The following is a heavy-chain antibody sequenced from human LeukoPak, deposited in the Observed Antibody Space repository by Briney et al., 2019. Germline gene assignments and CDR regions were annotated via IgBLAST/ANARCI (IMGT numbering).Heavy chain of an antibody. D-gene: IGHD3-22*01. CDR1: GFSFSSYG. CDR2: ISGSGAST. Sequence: PGGSLRLSCAASGFSFSSYGMSRVRQAPGKGLEWVSGISGSGASTYYADSVKGRFTISRDNSKNTLHLQMNSLRAEDTAVYYCAKDRSRYDSSAYDFDYWGQGTLVTVSS. V-gene: IGHV3-23*01. CDR3: AKDRSRYDSSAYDFDY. J-gene: IGHJ4*02.